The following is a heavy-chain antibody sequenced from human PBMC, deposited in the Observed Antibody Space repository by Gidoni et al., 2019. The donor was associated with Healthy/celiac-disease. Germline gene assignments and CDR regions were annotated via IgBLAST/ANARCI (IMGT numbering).Heavy chain of an antibody. J-gene: IGHJ5*02. CDR2: IYYSGST. Sequence: QLQLQESGPGLVKPSETLSLTCTVSGGPISSSSYYWGWIRQPPGKGLEWIGSIYYSGSTYYNPSLKSRVTISVDTSKNQFSLKLSSVTAADTAVYYCARQFGKLSWFDPWGQGTLVTVSS. CDR1: GGPISSSSYY. D-gene: IGHD3-16*01. CDR3: ARQFGKLSWFDP. V-gene: IGHV4-39*01.